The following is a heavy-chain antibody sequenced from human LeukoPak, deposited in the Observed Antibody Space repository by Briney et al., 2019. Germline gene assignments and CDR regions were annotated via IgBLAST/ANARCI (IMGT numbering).Heavy chain of an antibody. CDR2: IGTSGGDT. D-gene: IGHD3-10*01. V-gene: IGHV3-23*01. CDR1: VFTFSTYA. Sequence: GGSLRLSCAASVFTFSTYAMSWVRQAPGKGLEGVSAIGTSGGDTYYPDSVKGRFTVSRDDSKNMLYLQMNRLRAEDTAVYYCAKSFGPGSFFDYWGQGTLVTVSS. J-gene: IGHJ4*02. CDR3: AKSFGPGSFFDY.